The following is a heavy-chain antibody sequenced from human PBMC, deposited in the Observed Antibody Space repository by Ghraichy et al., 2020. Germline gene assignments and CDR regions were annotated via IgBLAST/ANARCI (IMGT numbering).Heavy chain of an antibody. D-gene: IGHD1-7*01. Sequence: GSLRLSCSVYGGSFSGYYWSWIRQPPGMGLEWIGEINHSGSTNYNPSLKSRVTISVDTSKNQFSLKVNSVTAADTALYYCARGRYNWNYEWGYYYYGMDVWGQGTTVTVSS. CDR2: INHSGST. CDR3: ARGRYNWNYEWGYYYYGMDV. CDR1: GGSFSGYY. J-gene: IGHJ6*02. V-gene: IGHV4-34*01.